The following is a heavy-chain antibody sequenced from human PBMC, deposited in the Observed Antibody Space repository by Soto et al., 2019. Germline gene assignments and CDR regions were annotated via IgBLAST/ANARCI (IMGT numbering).Heavy chain of an antibody. Sequence: QEQLQESGPGLVKPSGTLSLTCAVSSGSISSSNWWSWVRQPPGKGLEWIGEIYHSGSTNYNPSLTRCVTISVDKSMNQCALKLSSVTAADTAVYYCARGRYCSGGSCYSNAFDIWGPGTMVTVSS. D-gene: IGHD2-15*01. J-gene: IGHJ3*02. CDR2: IYHSGST. CDR3: ARGRYCSGGSCYSNAFDI. V-gene: IGHV4-4*02. CDR1: SGSISSSNW.